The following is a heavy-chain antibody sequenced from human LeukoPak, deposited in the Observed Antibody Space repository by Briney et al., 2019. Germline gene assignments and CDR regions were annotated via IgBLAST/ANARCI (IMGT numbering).Heavy chain of an antibody. J-gene: IGHJ4*02. CDR3: ARRCQAGMAAAGGVDY. V-gene: IGHV4-39*01. D-gene: IGHD6-13*01. Sequence: SETLSLTCTVSGGSFSSSGYYWGWIRQPPGKGLEWIASTYYSGNTYYNPSLKSRVTISINTSKNQFALKLSSVTAADTAFYFCARRCQAGMAAAGGVDYWGQGTLVTVSS. CDR1: GGSFSSSGYY. CDR2: TYYSGNT.